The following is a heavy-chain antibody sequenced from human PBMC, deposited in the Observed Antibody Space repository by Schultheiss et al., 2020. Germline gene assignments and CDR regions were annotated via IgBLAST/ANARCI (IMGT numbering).Heavy chain of an antibody. J-gene: IGHJ4*02. Sequence: GGSLRLSCAASGFTFSSFGMHWVRQAPGKGLEWVAVISSDGSNKYYADSVKGRFTISRDNSKNTLYLQMNSLRAEDTAVYYCARGQVGSTLPFDYWGQGTLVTVSS. D-gene: IGHD1-26*01. CDR2: ISSDGSNK. CDR3: ARGQVGSTLPFDY. V-gene: IGHV3-30*03. CDR1: GFTFSSFG.